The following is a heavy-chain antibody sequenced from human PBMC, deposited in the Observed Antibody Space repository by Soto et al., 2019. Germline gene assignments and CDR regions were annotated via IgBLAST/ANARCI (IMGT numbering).Heavy chain of an antibody. J-gene: IGHJ4*02. V-gene: IGHV4-39*01. CDR3: ASFPRHKYCSGGSCYGVDY. D-gene: IGHD2-15*01. CDR1: GGSISSSSYY. Sequence: PSETLSLTCTVSGGSISSSSYYWGWIRQPPGKGLEWIGSIYYSGSTYYNPSLKSRVTISVDTSKNQFSLKLSSVTAADTAVYYCASFPRHKYCSGGSCYGVDYWGQGTLVTVSS. CDR2: IYYSGST.